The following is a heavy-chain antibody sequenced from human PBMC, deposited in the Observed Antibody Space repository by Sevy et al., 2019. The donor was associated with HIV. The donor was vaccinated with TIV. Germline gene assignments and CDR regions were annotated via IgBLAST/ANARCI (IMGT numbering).Heavy chain of an antibody. CDR3: ARDLLVPAAILLSRFDP. CDR1: GFTFSSYE. J-gene: IGHJ5*02. Sequence: GGSLRLSCAASGFTFSSYEMNWVRQAPGKGLEWVSYISSSGSTIYYADSVKGRFTISRDNAKNSLYLQMNSLRAEDTAVYYCARDLLVPAAILLSRFDPWGQGTLVTVSS. V-gene: IGHV3-48*03. D-gene: IGHD2-2*01. CDR2: ISSSGSTI.